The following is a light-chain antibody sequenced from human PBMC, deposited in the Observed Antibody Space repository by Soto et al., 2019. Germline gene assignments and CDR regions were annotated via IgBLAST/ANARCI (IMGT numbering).Light chain of an antibody. Sequence: QSALTQPASVSGSPGQSITISCTGTSSDVGGYNYVSWYQQHPGIAPKLVIYEVSNRPSGVSNRFSGSKSGNTASLTISGLQFEDEADYYCSSYTSSTTLVLFGGGTKLTVL. J-gene: IGLJ2*01. V-gene: IGLV2-14*01. CDR1: SSDVGGYNY. CDR3: SSYTSSTTLVL. CDR2: EVS.